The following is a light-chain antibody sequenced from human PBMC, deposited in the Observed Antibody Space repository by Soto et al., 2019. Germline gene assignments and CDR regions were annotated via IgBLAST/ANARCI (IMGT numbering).Light chain of an antibody. J-gene: IGKJ1*01. CDR1: QSIRNC. CDR3: QQYGSSTT. CDR2: DAS. Sequence: DIQMTQSPSTLSASVGDSVTITCRASQSIRNCLAWYQQKPGKAPSPLIYDASSLKSGVPARFSGSGSGTDFTLTISRLEPEDFAAYYCQQYGSSTTFGQGTKVEIK. V-gene: IGKV1-5*01.